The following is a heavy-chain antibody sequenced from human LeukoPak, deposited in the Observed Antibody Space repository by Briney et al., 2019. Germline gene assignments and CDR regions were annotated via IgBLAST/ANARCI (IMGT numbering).Heavy chain of an antibody. J-gene: IGHJ4*02. CDR3: ARDSWNDVGFDY. Sequence: SVKVSCKASGGTFSSYAISWVRQAPGQGLEWMGGIIPIFGTANYAQKFQGRVTITTDESTSTAYMELSSLRSEDTAVYYCARDSWNDVGFDYWGQGTLVTVSS. V-gene: IGHV1-69*05. CDR2: IIPIFGTA. D-gene: IGHD1-1*01. CDR1: GGTFSSYA.